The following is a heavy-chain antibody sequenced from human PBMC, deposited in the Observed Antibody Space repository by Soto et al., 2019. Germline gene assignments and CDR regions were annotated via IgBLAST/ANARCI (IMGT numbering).Heavy chain of an antibody. V-gene: IGHV3-66*01. D-gene: IGHD3-3*01. CDR1: GFTVSSNY. J-gene: IGHJ4*02. CDR3: ARDAVFWSGYSSAPLSYFDY. CDR2: IYSGGST. Sequence: GGSLRLSCAASGFTVSSNYMSWVRQAPGKGLEWVSVIYSGGSTYYPDSVKGRFTISRDNSKNTLYLQMNSLRAEDTAVYYCARDAVFWSGYSSAPLSYFDYWGQGTLVTVSS.